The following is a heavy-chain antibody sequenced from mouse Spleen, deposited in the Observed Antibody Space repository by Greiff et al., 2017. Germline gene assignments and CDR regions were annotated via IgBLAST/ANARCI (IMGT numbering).Heavy chain of an antibody. D-gene: IGHD2-14*01. CDR1: GFTFSDYY. CDR2: ISNGGGST. J-gene: IGHJ3*01. V-gene: IGHV5-12*02. CDR3: ARAYYRYDEGPWFAY. Sequence: EVMLVESGGGLVQPGGSLKLSYATSGFTFSDYYMYWVRQTPEKRLEWVAYISNGGGSTYYPDTVKGRFTISRDNAKNTLYLQMSRLKSEDTAMYYCARAYYRYDEGPWFAYWGQGTLVTVSA.